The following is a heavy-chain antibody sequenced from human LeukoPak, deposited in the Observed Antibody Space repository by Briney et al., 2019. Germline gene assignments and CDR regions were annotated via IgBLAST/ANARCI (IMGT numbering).Heavy chain of an antibody. J-gene: IGHJ5*02. D-gene: IGHD3-10*01. CDR3: AREEDGGWFDP. V-gene: IGHV3-33*01. CDR1: GFTFNSYG. Sequence: PGGSLRLSCAASGFTFNSYGMHWVRQAPGKGLEWVAVIWYDGSNKYYADSVKGRFTISGANSKNTLYLQMNSLRAEDTAVYYCAREEDGGWFDPWGQGTLVTVSS. CDR2: IWYDGSNK.